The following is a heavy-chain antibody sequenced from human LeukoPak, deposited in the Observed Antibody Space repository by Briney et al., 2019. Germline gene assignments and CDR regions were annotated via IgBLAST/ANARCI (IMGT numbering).Heavy chain of an antibody. Sequence: PGRSLRLSCAASGFTFSSYGMHWVRQVPGKGLEWVAVIWYDGSNKYYADSVKGRFTISRDNSKNTLYLQMNSLRAEDTAVYYCARAGYYDSSGLYYFDYWGQGTLVTVSS. CDR3: ARAGYYDSSGLYYFDY. V-gene: IGHV3-33*01. CDR2: IWYDGSNK. D-gene: IGHD3-22*01. CDR1: GFTFSSYG. J-gene: IGHJ4*02.